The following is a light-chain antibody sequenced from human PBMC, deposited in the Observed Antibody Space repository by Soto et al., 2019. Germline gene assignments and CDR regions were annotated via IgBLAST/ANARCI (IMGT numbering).Light chain of an antibody. CDR2: GAS. V-gene: IGKV1-33*01. CDR3: QQYDNLPYT. Sequence: DIQMTQSPSSLSASVGDRVTITCQASQDISNYLHWYQQKPGKAPKLLIYGASNLETGVPSRFSGSGSATALTFAISSLQPEDIATYDCQQYDNLPYTFGQGPKLQIK. J-gene: IGKJ2*01. CDR1: QDISNY.